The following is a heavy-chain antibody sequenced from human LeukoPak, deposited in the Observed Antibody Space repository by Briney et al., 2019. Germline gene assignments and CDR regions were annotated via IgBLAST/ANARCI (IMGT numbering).Heavy chain of an antibody. CDR3: AKDVSPRPWYFDL. CDR2: ISDSGPNT. CDR1: GFTFSTYA. V-gene: IGHV3-23*01. J-gene: IGHJ2*01. D-gene: IGHD5/OR15-5a*01. Sequence: GGSLRLSCAASGFTFSTYAMSWVRQAPGRGLEGISAISDSGPNTYYANSVKGRFTISRDNSSSTLYLQLNSLRAEDTATYFCAKDVSPRPWYFDLWGRGTLVTVSS.